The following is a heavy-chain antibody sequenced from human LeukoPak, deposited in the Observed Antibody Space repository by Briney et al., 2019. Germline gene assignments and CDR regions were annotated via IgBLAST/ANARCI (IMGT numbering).Heavy chain of an antibody. CDR2: IYTSGST. CDR3: ARGVSTSNRKRRNPYYYYYMDV. J-gene: IGHJ6*03. V-gene: IGHV4-4*07. Sequence: SGTLSLTCTVSGGSISSYYWSWIRQPAGKGLEWIGRIYTSGSTNYNPSLKSRVTMSVDTSKNQFSLKLSSVTAADTAVYYCARGVSTSNRKRRNPYYYYYMDVWGKGTTVTVSS. CDR1: GGSISSYY. D-gene: IGHD1-14*01.